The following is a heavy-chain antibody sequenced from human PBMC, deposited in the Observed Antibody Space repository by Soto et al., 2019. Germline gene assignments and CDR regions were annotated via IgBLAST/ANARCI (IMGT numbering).Heavy chain of an antibody. Sequence: EVELLESGGGLVQPAGSLRLSCAASGFTFSTYAMGWVRQAPGKGLEWVSVVSSGGGTHYADSVKGRFTVSRDNSKNTLSLQMNSLRADDTAVYYCAKRRGAGGHFDYCGQGALVTVSS. CDR1: GFTFSTYA. D-gene: IGHD2-15*01. J-gene: IGHJ4*02. V-gene: IGHV3-23*01. CDR2: VSSGGGT. CDR3: AKRRGAGGHFDY.